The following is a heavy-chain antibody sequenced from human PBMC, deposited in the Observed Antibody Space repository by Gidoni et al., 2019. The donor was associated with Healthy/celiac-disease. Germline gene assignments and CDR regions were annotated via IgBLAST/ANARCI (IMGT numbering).Heavy chain of an antibody. D-gene: IGHD5-12*01. CDR1: GGSISSSRYY. Sequence: QLQLQESGPGLVKPSETLSLTCTVSGGSISSSRYYWGWIRQPPGKGLEWIGSIYYSGSTYYNPSLKRRVTISVDTSKNQFSLKLSSVTAADTAVYYCASLGEMATILFDYWGQGTLVTVPS. J-gene: IGHJ4*02. CDR3: ASLGEMATILFDY. V-gene: IGHV4-39*01. CDR2: IYYSGST.